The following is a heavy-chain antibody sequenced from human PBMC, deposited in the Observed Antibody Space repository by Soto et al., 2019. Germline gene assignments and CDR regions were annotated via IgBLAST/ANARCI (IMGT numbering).Heavy chain of an antibody. CDR2: IIPIFGTA. CDR1: GGTFSSYA. J-gene: IGHJ4*02. Sequence: QVQLVQSGAEVKKPGSSVKVSCKASGGTFSSYAISWVRQAPGQGLEWMGGIIPIFGTANYAQKFQGRVTITADESTITAYMELRSLRSEDTGVYYCASKGSYVDTAMAWRYWGQGTLVTVSS. D-gene: IGHD5-18*01. CDR3: ASKGSYVDTAMAWRY. V-gene: IGHV1-69*12.